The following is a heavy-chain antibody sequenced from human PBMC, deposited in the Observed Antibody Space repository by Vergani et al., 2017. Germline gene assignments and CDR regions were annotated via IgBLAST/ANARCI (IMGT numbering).Heavy chain of an antibody. V-gene: IGHV4-34*01. D-gene: IGHD2-15*01. CDR2: INHSRST. Sequence: QVQLQQWGAGLLTPSETLSLTCAVYGGSFSGYYWSWIRQPPGKGLEWIGEINHSRSTNYNPSLKSRVTISVDTSKNQFSLKVRSVTAADTAVYYCARESPYLGYCSGGSCYALRYFDLWGRGTLVSVSS. CDR1: GGSFSGYY. CDR3: ARESPYLGYCSGGSCYALRYFDL. J-gene: IGHJ2*01.